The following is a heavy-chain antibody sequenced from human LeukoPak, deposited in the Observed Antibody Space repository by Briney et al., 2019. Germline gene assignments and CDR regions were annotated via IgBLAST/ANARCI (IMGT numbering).Heavy chain of an antibody. CDR2: FDPEDGET. J-gene: IGHJ4*02. V-gene: IGHV1-24*01. CDR3: ATQPSLSYSCSWYY. Sequence: ASVKVSCKVSGYTLTELSMHWVRQAPGKGLEWMGGFDPEDGETIYAQKFQGRVTMTEDTSTDTAYMELGSLRSEDTAVYYCATQPSLSYSCSWYYWGQGTLVTVSS. CDR1: GYTLTELS. D-gene: IGHD6-13*01.